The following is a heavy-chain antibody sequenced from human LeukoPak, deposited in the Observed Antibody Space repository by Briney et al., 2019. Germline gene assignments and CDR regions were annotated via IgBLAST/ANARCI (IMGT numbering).Heavy chain of an antibody. J-gene: IGHJ2*01. CDR3: ARNYCSGGSCWYFGL. CDR1: GGSISSYY. CDR2: IYYSGNT. Sequence: SETLSLTCSVSGGSISSYYWSWIRQPPGKGLEWIGHIYYSGNTKYNASLKGRVTISVDTSNNQISLNLSSVTAADTAVYYCARNYCSGGSCWYFGLWGQGTLVTVSS. D-gene: IGHD2-15*01. V-gene: IGHV4-59*01.